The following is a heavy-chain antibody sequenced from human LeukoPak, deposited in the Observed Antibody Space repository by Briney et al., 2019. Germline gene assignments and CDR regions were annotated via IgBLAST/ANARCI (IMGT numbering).Heavy chain of an antibody. D-gene: IGHD2-2*01. CDR2: INPNSGGT. J-gene: IGHJ5*02. Sequence: ASVKVSCKASGYTFTGYYMHWVRQAPGQGLEWMGWINPNSGGTNYAQKFQGRVTMTRDTSISTAYMELSRLRSDDTAVYYCGRDYYIVVVPAATNWFDPWGQGTLVTVSS. CDR3: GRDYYIVVVPAATNWFDP. CDR1: GYTFTGYY. V-gene: IGHV1-2*02.